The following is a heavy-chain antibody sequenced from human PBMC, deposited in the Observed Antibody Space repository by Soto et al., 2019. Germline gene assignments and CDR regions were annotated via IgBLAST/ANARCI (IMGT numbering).Heavy chain of an antibody. CDR3: GSAHGMDV. J-gene: IGHJ6*02. CDR2: IYYGGFP. CDR1: GGSISSNKW. D-gene: IGHD6-6*01. V-gene: IGHV4-4*02. Sequence: PXXTLSLPFAVYGGSISSNKWRSWVRQPPGKGLEWIGEIYYGGFPYHNPSLKSRATISVQSSKNQFSLRLTSLTAADTAVYYCGSAHGMDVWGRGTTVTVSS.